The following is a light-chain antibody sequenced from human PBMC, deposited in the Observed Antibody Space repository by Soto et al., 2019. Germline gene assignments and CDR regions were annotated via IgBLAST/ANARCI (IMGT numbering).Light chain of an antibody. J-gene: IGKJ2*01. CDR1: QTISSY. CDR3: QQSYNTPQYT. V-gene: IGKV1-39*01. CDR2: AAS. Sequence: DIQMTQSPSSLSASVGDRVTITCRASQTISSYLNWYQQKPGKAPKLLIYAASSLQSGVPSRFSGSGSGIDFTLTISTLQPEDFAIYYCQQSYNTPQYTFVQGTELDIK.